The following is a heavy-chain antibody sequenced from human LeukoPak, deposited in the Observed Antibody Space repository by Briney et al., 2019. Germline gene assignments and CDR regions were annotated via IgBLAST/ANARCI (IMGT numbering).Heavy chain of an antibody. CDR3: ARNYDSTYNWFDP. CDR2: IIPIFGTA. D-gene: IGHD3-22*01. CDR1: GGTFSSYA. J-gene: IGHJ5*02. Sequence: GSSVTVSFKASGGTFSSYAISWVRQAPGQGLEWMGGIIPIFGTASYAQKFQGRVTITTDESTSTAYMELSSLRSEDTAVYYCARNYDSTYNWFDPWGQGTLVTVSS. V-gene: IGHV1-69*05.